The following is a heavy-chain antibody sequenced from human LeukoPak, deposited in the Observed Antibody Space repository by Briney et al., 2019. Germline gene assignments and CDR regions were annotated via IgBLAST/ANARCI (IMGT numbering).Heavy chain of an antibody. CDR1: GGSMRSYY. V-gene: IGHV4-59*08. D-gene: IGHD1-1*01. Sequence: SETLSLTCTVSGGSMRSYYWSCIRQPPGKGMECIGSISYTGRTNYNPSLKSRVTISVDTSKNQFSLKLSSVTAADTAVYYCATFPRGTQPPDYFYHWGQGTLVTVSS. CDR3: ATFPRGTQPPDYFYH. J-gene: IGHJ1*01. CDR2: ISYTGRT.